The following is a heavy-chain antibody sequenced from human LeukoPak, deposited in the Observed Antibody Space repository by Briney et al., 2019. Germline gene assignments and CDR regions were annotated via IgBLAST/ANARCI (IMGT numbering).Heavy chain of an antibody. J-gene: IGHJ4*02. V-gene: IGHV4-59*08. D-gene: IGHD3-10*01. Sequence: SETLSLTFTASGDPISSYYWTWTRQPPGKGLEWIGYIYYSGSTNYNPSLKSRVTISVDTSKKQFSLKLSSVTAADTGVYYCARHYPYGSGSYSPFYFDYWGQGTLVTVSS. CDR3: ARHYPYGSGSYSPFYFDY. CDR2: IYYSGST. CDR1: GDPISSYY.